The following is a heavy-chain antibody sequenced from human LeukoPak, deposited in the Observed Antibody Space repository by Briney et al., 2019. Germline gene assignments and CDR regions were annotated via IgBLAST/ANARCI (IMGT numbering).Heavy chain of an antibody. CDR1: GGSISSHY. CDR3: ARQPGYCSSTSCAGGYYMDV. D-gene: IGHD2-2*01. CDR2: IYYSGST. V-gene: IGHV4-59*11. J-gene: IGHJ6*03. Sequence: SETLSLTCTVSGGSISSHYWSWIRQPPGKGLEWIGYIYYSGSTNYNPSLKSRVTISVDTSKNQFSLELSSVTAADTAVYYCARQPGYCSSTSCAGGYYMDVWGKGTTVTVSS.